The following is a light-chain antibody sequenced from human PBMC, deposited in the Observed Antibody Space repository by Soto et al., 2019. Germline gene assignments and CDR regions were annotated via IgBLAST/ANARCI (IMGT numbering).Light chain of an antibody. V-gene: IGLV2-14*01. CDR3: SSYTSSSIPV. Sequence: SVLTQPASVSGSPGQSITISCTGTSSDVGGYNYVSWYQQHPGKAPKPMIYEVSNRPSGVSNRFSGSKSGNTASLTISGLQAEDEADYYCSSYTSSSIPVFGTGTKVTVL. CDR1: SSDVGGYNY. CDR2: EVS. J-gene: IGLJ1*01.